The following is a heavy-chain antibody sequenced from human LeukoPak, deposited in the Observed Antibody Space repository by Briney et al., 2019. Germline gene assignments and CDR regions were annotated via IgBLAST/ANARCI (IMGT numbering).Heavy chain of an antibody. CDR2: TGTAGDT. CDR1: GFTFSTYD. CDR3: ARQNRNGFDY. J-gene: IGHJ4*02. V-gene: IGHV3-13*01. Sequence: GGSLRLSCAASGFTFSTYDLHWVRQTTGKGLEWVSATGTAGDTWYSGSVKGRFTISRENAKGSMYLQMNSLRAGDTAVYYCARQNRNGFDYWGQGTLVTVSS. D-gene: IGHD2-8*01.